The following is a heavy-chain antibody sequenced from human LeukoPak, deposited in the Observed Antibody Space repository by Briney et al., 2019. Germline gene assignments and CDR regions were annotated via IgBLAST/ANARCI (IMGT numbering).Heavy chain of an antibody. CDR1: GFSLSTSGMC. V-gene: IGHV2-70*01. CDR3: ARSLLTTVTTGYYFDY. J-gene: IGHJ4*02. CDR2: IDWDDDK. Sequence: SGPALVKPTQTLTLTCTFSGFSLSTSGMCVSWIRQPPGKALEWLALIDWDDDKYYSTSLETRLTISKDTSKNQVVLTTTNMDPVDTATYYCARSLLTTVTTGYYFDYWGQGTLVTVSS. D-gene: IGHD4-17*01.